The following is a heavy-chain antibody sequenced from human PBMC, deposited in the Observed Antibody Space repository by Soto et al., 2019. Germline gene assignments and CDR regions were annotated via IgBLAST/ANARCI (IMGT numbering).Heavy chain of an antibody. CDR3: ARAWAIAVAGMVADSYYYYGMDV. Sequence: PGGSLRLSCAASGFTFSDYYMSWIRQAPGKGLEWVSYISSSGSTIYYADSVKGRFTISRDNAKNSLYLQMNSLRAEDTAVYYCARAWAIAVAGMVADSYYYYGMDVWGQGTTVTVSS. J-gene: IGHJ6*02. V-gene: IGHV3-11*01. D-gene: IGHD6-19*01. CDR1: GFTFSDYY. CDR2: ISSSGSTI.